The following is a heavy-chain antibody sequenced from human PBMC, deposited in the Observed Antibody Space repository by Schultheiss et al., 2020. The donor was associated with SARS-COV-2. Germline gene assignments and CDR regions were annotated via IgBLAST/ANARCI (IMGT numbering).Heavy chain of an antibody. CDR2: IYYSGTT. CDR3: ARDSVIVVVPAGAYYYYYGMDV. V-gene: IGHV4-31*03. Sequence: SETLSLTCTVSGGSISSGGYYWSWIRQHPGKGLEWIGYIYYSGTTYYSPSLKSRVTMSVDTPKNQFSLKVSSVTAADTAVYYCARDSVIVVVPAGAYYYYYGMDVWGQGTTVTVSS. CDR1: GGSISSGGYY. J-gene: IGHJ6*02. D-gene: IGHD2-2*01.